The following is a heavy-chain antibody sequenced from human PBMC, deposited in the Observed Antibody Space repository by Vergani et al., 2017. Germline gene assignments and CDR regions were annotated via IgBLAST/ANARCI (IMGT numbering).Heavy chain of an antibody. CDR2: IDPSDSYT. V-gene: IGHV5-10-1*01. D-gene: IGHD3-9*01. CDR3: ARHDIEDSVPDYYYYGMDV. CDR1: GYSFTSYW. J-gene: IGHJ6*02. Sequence: EVQLVQSGAEVKKPGESLRISCKGSGYSFTSYWISWVRQMPGKGLEWMGRIDPSDSYTNYSPSFQGHVTISADKSISTAYLKWSSLKASDTAMYYCARHDIEDSVPDYYYYGMDVWGQGTTVTVSS.